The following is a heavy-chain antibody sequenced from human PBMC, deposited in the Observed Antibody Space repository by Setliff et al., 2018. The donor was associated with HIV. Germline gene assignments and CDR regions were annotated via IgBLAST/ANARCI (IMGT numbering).Heavy chain of an antibody. J-gene: IGHJ6*02. CDR3: ARDTGSRPVCYGMDV. D-gene: IGHD4-4*01. Sequence: SETLSLTCTVSGDSISSGSYFWIWIRQPAGKGLEWIGHIYSSGSTNYNPSLKSRVTISVDTSKNQFSLKLSSVTAADTAVYYCARDTGSRPVCYGMDVWGQGTTVTVSS. CDR2: IYSSGST. CDR1: GDSISSGSYF. V-gene: IGHV4-61*09.